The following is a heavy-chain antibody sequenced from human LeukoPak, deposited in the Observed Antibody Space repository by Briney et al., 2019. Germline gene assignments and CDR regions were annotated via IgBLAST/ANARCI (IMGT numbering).Heavy chain of an antibody. CDR2: IYPGDSDT. Sequence: GESLKISCKGSGYSFTSYWSGGVRRMPGRGLEWIGIIYPGDSDTRYSPSFQGPVTISADKSISTAYLQWSSLKASDTAMYYCARRGAAAGWGVGFDYWGQGTPVTVSS. J-gene: IGHJ4*02. D-gene: IGHD6-13*01. CDR1: GYSFTSYW. V-gene: IGHV5-51*01. CDR3: ARRGAAAGWGVGFDY.